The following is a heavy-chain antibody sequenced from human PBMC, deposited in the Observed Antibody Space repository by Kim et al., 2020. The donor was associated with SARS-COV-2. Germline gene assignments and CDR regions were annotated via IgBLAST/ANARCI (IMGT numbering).Heavy chain of an antibody. CDR1: GGSISSSSYY. Sequence: SETLSLTCTVSGGSISSSSYYWGWIRQPPGKGLEWIGNIYYSGSTYYNPSLKSRVTISVDTSKNQFSLKLSSVTAADTAVYYCARSFPNVDIVATWGQGTLVTVSS. CDR3: ARSFPNVDIVAT. V-gene: IGHV4-39*07. D-gene: IGHD5-12*01. J-gene: IGHJ4*02. CDR2: IYYSGST.